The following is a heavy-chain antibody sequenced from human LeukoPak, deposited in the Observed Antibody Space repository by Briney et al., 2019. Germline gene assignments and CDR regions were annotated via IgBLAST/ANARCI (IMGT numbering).Heavy chain of an antibody. CDR1: GFTFDDYA. CDR3: AKDFSDTAMVDY. J-gene: IGHJ4*02. D-gene: IGHD5-18*01. Sequence: GGSLRLSCAVSGFTFDDYAMHWVRQAPGKGLEWVSLISGDGGSTYYADSVKGRFTISRDNSKNSLYLQMNSLRTEDTALYYCAKDFSDTAMVDYWGQGTLVTVSS. V-gene: IGHV3-43*02. CDR2: ISGDGGST.